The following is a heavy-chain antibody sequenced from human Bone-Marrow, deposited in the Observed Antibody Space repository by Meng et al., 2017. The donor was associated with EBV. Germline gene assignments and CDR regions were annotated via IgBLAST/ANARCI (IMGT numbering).Heavy chain of an antibody. J-gene: IGHJ4*02. D-gene: IGHD3-10*01. V-gene: IGHV4-4*02. CDR3: AAGFRELVRSRDY. CDR1: GGSIRSSNW. Sequence: QVQLQESGPRLVKPSGTLSRPCVVLGGSIRSSNWWSWVRQPPGKGLEWIGEIFYGGSTNYNPSLESRVTISVDKSKNQFSLKLSSVTAADTAVYYCAAGFRELVRSRDYWGQGTLVTVSS. CDR2: IFYGGST.